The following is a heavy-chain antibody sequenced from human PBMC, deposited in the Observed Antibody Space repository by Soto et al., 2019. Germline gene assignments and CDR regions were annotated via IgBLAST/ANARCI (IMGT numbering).Heavy chain of an antibody. CDR3: ARRMRNYAVAV. CDR2: IYHSGST. CDR1: GGSISSGGYS. Sequence: SETLSLTCAVSGGSISSGGYSWSWIRQPPGKGLEWIGYIYHSGSTYYNPSLKSRVTISVDRSKNQFSLQLSSVTAADTAVYYCARRMRNYAVAVWGQGPTVTVSS. V-gene: IGHV4-30-2*01. J-gene: IGHJ6*02.